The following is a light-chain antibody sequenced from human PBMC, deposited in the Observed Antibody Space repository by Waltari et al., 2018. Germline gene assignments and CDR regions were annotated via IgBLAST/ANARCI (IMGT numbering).Light chain of an antibody. CDR1: SSNIGAGYD. V-gene: IGLV1-40*01. J-gene: IGLJ2*01. CDR2: VNT. Sequence: QSVLTQPPSVSGAPGQRVTISCTGSSSNIGAGYDVHWYQQLPGTAPKLLIYVNTNRPSGVPDRFSVSKSGTSASLAITGLRVEDEADYYCQSYDDSLKGVLFGGGTKLTVL. CDR3: QSYDDSLKGVL.